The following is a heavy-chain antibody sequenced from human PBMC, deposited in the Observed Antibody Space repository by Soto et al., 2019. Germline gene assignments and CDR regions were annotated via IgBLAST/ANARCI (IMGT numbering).Heavy chain of an antibody. D-gene: IGHD2-2*01. J-gene: IGHJ4*02. Sequence: GSLRLSCAASGFTFSSYSMNWVRQAPGKGLEWVSSISSSSSYIYYADSVKGRFTISRDNAKNSLYLQMNSLRAEDTAVYYCARVVVPAASDGDYSESNYWGQGTLVTVSS. CDR1: GFTFSSYS. CDR2: ISSSSSYI. CDR3: ARVVVPAASDGDYSESNY. V-gene: IGHV3-21*01.